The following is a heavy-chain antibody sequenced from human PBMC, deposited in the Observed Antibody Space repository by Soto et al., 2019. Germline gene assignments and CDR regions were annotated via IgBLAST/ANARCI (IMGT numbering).Heavy chain of an antibody. CDR2: IYYSGST. CDR1: GDSVNIGSYY. V-gene: IGHV4-61*01. CDR3: ARAVWNYVYGMDV. Sequence: SETLSLTCTVSGDSVNIGSYYWTWIRQPPGKGLEWIGYIYYSGSTNYNPSLKSRVTISVDTSKNQFSLKLSSVTAADTAVYYCARAVWNYVYGMDVWGQGTTVTVSS. D-gene: IGHD1-7*01. J-gene: IGHJ6*02.